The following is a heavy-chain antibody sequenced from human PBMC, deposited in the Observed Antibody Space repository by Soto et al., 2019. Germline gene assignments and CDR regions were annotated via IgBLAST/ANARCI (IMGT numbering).Heavy chain of an antibody. CDR2: IYYSGST. CDR1: GGSISSGGYY. D-gene: IGHD2-21*02. CDR3: AREDRSDSFFGS. J-gene: IGHJ4*02. Sequence: PSETLSLTCAVSGGSISSGGYYWSWIRQRPGKGLEWIGYIYYSGSTFYNPSLKSRVTISVDMSQNQFSLRLSSVTAADTAVYYCAREDRSDSFFGSWGQGTQVTVSS. V-gene: IGHV4-31*11.